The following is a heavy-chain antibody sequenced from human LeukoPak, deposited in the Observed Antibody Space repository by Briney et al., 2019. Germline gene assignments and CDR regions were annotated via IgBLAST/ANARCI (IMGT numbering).Heavy chain of an antibody. J-gene: IGHJ4*02. D-gene: IGHD5-12*01. V-gene: IGHV3-23*01. CDR1: GFTFRSYA. Sequence: LLGGSLRLSCAASGFTFRSYAMSWVRQAPGKGLEWVSGFGGSDGSTYYADSVKGRFTISRDNSKNTLYLQMNSLRADDTAVYYCTSGYEDFDYWGQGTLVTVSS. CDR2: FGGSDGST. CDR3: TSGYEDFDY.